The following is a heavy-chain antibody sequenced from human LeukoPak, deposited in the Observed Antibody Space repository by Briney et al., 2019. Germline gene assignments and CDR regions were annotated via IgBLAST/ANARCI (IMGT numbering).Heavy chain of an antibody. J-gene: IGHJ4*02. Sequence: ASVKVSCKASGYTFTSYGISWVRQAPGQGLEWTGWISAYNGNTNYAQKLQGRVTMTTDTSTSTAYMELRSLRSDDTAVYYCARGRPRIAVAGTNFDYWGQGTLVTVSS. CDR3: ARGRPRIAVAGTNFDY. D-gene: IGHD6-19*01. CDR1: GYTFTSYG. V-gene: IGHV1-18*01. CDR2: ISAYNGNT.